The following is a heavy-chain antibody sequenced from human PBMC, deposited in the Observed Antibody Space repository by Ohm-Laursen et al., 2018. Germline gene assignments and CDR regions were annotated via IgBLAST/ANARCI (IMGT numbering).Heavy chain of an antibody. J-gene: IGHJ4*02. V-gene: IGHV6-1*01. CDR1: GDSASSNSAS. D-gene: IGHD4-23*01. CDR2: TSYRSRWYN. Sequence: QTLSLTSAISGDSASSNSASCSWIRQTPSRGLEWLGRTSYRSRWYNDYAVSVKSRIAIIPDTSKNQLSLQLNSVTPEDTAVYYCTRKTPTTSFDYWGQGTLVTVSS. CDR3: TRKTPTTSFDY.